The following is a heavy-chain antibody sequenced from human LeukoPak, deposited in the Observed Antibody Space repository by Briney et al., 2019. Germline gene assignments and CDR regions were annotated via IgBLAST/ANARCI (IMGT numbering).Heavy chain of an antibody. CDR2: MNPNSGNT. CDR1: GYTFTSYG. J-gene: IGHJ5*02. D-gene: IGHD2-2*01. V-gene: IGHV1-8*01. CDR3: ARRRCSSTTCYGIDFDP. Sequence: GASVNVSCKASGYTFTSYGINWVRQATGQGLEWMGWMNPNSGNTGYAQTFQGRVSMTRNTSISTAYMELSSLRSEDTAVYYRARRRCSSTTCYGIDFDPWGQGTLVTVSS.